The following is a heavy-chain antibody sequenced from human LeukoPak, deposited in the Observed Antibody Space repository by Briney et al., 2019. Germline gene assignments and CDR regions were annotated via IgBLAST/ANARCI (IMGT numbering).Heavy chain of an antibody. J-gene: IGHJ1*01. CDR3: AREPYYYDSSGYYQH. Sequence: GGSLRLSCAASGFTFSSYWMHWVRQAPGKELVWVSRINTDGSSTSYADSVKDRFTISRDNAKNTLYLQMNSLRAEDTAVYYCAREPYYYDSSGYYQHWGQGTLVTVSS. CDR2: INTDGSST. CDR1: GFTFSSYW. D-gene: IGHD3-22*01. V-gene: IGHV3-74*01.